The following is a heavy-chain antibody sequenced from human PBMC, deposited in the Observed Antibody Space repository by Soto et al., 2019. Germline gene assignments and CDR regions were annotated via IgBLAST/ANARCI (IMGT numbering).Heavy chain of an antibody. D-gene: IGHD6-6*01. CDR1: GYTFTSYG. V-gene: IGHV1-18*01. CDR2: ISAYNGNT. CDR3: ARGAPIAARPGPRSAAQFDY. J-gene: IGHJ4*02. Sequence: ASVKVSCKASGYTFTSYGISWVRQAPGQGLEWMGWISAYNGNTNYAQKLQGRVTMTTPTSTSTAYMELSSLRSDDTAVYYCARGAPIAARPGPRSAAQFDYWGQGTLVTVSS.